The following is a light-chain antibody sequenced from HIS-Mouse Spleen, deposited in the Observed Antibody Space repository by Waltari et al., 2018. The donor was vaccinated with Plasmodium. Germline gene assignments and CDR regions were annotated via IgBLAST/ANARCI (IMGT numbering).Light chain of an antibody. J-gene: IGKJ2*01. CDR3: QQRSNWPLYT. CDR1: QRVSSY. V-gene: IGKV3-11*01. CDR2: DAS. Sequence: EIVLTQSPATLSLSPGERATLSCRASQRVSSYLAWYQQKPGQAPRLLIYDASNRATGIPARFSGSGSGTDFTLIISSLEPEDFAVYYCQQRSNWPLYTFGQGTKLEIK.